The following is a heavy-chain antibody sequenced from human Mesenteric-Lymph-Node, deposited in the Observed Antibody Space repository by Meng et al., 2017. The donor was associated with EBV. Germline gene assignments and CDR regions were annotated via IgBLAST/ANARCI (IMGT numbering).Heavy chain of an antibody. CDR2: IIPMFGAK. CDR1: GCTFSSYA. V-gene: IGHV1-69*01. Sequence: QVQLVQSGAVGRKPGSLVKVSCKASGCTFSSYAIRWVRQAPGQGLEWVGGIIPMFGAKKYAEKFQGRVTITADESTSTVYMEVSSLRSEDTAVYYCARDRNYDLKSDVNWVDPWGQGTLVTVSS. CDR3: ARDRNYDLKSDVNWVDP. J-gene: IGHJ5*02. D-gene: IGHD3/OR15-3a*01.